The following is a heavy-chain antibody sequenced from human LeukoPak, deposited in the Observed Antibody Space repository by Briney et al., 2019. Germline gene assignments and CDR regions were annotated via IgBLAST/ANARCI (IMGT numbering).Heavy chain of an antibody. J-gene: IGHJ4*02. CDR3: ARDRAPGAAAGTNY. V-gene: IGHV1-18*01. D-gene: IGHD6-13*01. CDR2: ISAYNGNT. CDR1: GYTFTSYG. Sequence: GSSVKVSCKASGYTFTSYGISWVRQAPGQGLEWMGWISAYNGNTNYAQKLQGRVTMTTDTSTSTAYMELRSLRSDDTAVYYCARDRAPGAAAGTNYWGQGTLVTVSS.